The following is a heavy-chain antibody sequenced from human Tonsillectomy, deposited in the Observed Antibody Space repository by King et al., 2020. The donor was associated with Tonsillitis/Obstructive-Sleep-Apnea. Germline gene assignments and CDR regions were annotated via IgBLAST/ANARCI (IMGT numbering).Heavy chain of an antibody. CDR2: IWYDGSNK. D-gene: IGHD4-17*01. CDR1: GFTFSSYG. J-gene: IGHJ6*03. CDR3: ARDKGGPTDYGDYGWRSEYYDYYVDV. Sequence: VQLVESGGGVVQPGRSLRLSCAASGFTFSSYGMHWVRQAPGKGLEWVAVIWYDGSNKYYADSVKGRFTISRDNSKNTLYLQMNSLRAEDTAGYYCARDKGGPTDYGDYGWRSEYYDYYVDVWGKGTPVTVSS. V-gene: IGHV3-33*01.